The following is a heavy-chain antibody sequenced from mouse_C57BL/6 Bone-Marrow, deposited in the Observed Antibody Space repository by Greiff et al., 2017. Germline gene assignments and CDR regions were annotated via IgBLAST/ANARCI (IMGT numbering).Heavy chain of an antibody. CDR3: ARPYSNYWFAY. V-gene: IGHV5-17*01. CDR1: GFTFSDYG. J-gene: IGHJ3*01. Sequence: EVMLVESGGGLVKPGGSLKLSCAASGFTFSDYGLHWVRQAPEKGLEWVAYISSGSSTIYYADTVQGRFTISRDNAKNTLFLQMTSLRSEDTAMYYCARPYSNYWFAYWGQGTLVTVSA. D-gene: IGHD2-5*01. CDR2: ISSGSSTI.